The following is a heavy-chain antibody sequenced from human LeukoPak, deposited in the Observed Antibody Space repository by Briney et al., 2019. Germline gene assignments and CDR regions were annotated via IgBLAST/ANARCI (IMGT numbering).Heavy chain of an antibody. CDR2: IYYSGST. Sequence: SSETLSFTCTVSGGSISSSSYYWGWIRQPPGKGLEWIGSIYYSGSTYYIPSLKSRVTISVDTSKNQFSLKLSSVTAADTAVYYCARDLEDDYVWGSYRYIDYWGQGTLVTVSS. J-gene: IGHJ4*02. V-gene: IGHV4-39*07. CDR1: GGSISSSSYY. CDR3: ARDLEDDYVWGSYRYIDY. D-gene: IGHD3-16*02.